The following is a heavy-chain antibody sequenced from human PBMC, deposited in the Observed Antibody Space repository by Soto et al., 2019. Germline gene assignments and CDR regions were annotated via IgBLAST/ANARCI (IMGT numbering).Heavy chain of an antibody. Sequence: QVQLQESGPGLVKPSETLSLTCSVSDGSVNTGNYYWSWIRQPPGKGLEWIGHIYYIGTTNYNPSRKSRVTISGETSKNQFSLKVTSVTAADTAVYFCAREEKQLSRYGGDFDYWGQGILVTVSS. CDR2: IYYIGTT. D-gene: IGHD3-16*01. CDR3: AREEKQLSRYGGDFDY. CDR1: DGSVNTGNYY. J-gene: IGHJ4*02. V-gene: IGHV4-61*01.